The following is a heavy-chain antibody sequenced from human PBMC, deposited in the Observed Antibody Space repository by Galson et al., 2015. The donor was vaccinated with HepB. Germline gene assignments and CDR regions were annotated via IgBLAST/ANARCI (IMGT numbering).Heavy chain of an antibody. J-gene: IGHJ4*02. CDR1: GFTFSSYA. D-gene: IGHD6-19*01. CDR2: ISYDGSNK. V-gene: IGHV3-30*04. Sequence: SLRLSCAASGFTFSSYAMHWVRQAPGKGLEWVAVISYDGSNKYYADSVKGRFTISRDNSKNTLYLQMNSLRAEDTAVYYCARESIAVALWDYWGQGTLVTVSS. CDR3: ARESIAVALWDY.